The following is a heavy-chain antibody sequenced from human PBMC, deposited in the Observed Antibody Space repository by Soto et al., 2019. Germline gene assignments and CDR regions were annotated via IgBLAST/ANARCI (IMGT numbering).Heavy chain of an antibody. CDR2: INKDGGEQ. CDR3: ARDAAGSGWFS. D-gene: IGHD6-19*01. V-gene: IGHV3-7*03. CDR1: GFSFSDNW. J-gene: IGHJ5*02. Sequence: PGGSLRLSCGVYGFSFSDNWMSWVRQAPGKGPEWVANINKDGGEQHYVASVRGRFTISRDNAKNSLYLQMSSLRVEDTAVYYCARDAAGSGWFSWGQGTLVTVSS.